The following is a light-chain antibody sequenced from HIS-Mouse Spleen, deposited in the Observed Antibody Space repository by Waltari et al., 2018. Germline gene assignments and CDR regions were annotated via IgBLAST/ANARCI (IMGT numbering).Light chain of an antibody. CDR3: NSRDSSGNHWV. V-gene: IGLV3-19*01. Sequence: SSELTQDPAVSVALGQTVRITCQGDSLRRYYASWYQQKPGQAPVLVISGKNNRPSGTPDRFSGSSSGNTASLTITGAQAEDEADYYCNSRDSSGNHWVFGGGTKLTVL. CDR2: GKN. J-gene: IGLJ3*02. CDR1: SLRRYY.